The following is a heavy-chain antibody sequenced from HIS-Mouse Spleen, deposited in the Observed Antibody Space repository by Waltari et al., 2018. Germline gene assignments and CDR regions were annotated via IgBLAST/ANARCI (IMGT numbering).Heavy chain of an antibody. CDR3: AREIPYSSSWYDWYFDL. CDR2: IYYSGSP. Sequence: QLQLQESGPGLVKPSETLSLTCTVSGGPLRSSIYYWGWIRQPPGKGLEWIGSIYYSGSPYYNPSLKSRVTISVDTSKNQFSLKLSSVTAADTAVYYCAREIPYSSSWYDWYFDLWGRGTLVTVSS. J-gene: IGHJ2*01. V-gene: IGHV4-39*07. D-gene: IGHD6-13*01. CDR1: GGPLRSSIYY.